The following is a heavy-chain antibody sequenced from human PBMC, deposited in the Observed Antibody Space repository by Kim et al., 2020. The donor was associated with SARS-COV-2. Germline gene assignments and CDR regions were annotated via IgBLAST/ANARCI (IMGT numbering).Heavy chain of an antibody. J-gene: IGHJ5*02. CDR1: GYTFTSYG. D-gene: IGHD3-16*01. Sequence: ASVKVSCKASGYTFTSYGISWVRQAPGQGLEWMGWISAYNGNTNYAQKLQGRVTMTTDTSTSTAYMELRSLRSDDTAVYYCARDDLTRSDLVFGDLNWFDPWGQGTLVTVSS. CDR2: ISAYNGNT. CDR3: ARDDLTRSDLVFGDLNWFDP. V-gene: IGHV1-18*01.